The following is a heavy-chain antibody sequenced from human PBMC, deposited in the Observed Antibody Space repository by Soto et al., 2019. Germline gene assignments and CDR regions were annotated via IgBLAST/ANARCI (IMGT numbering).Heavy chain of an antibody. V-gene: IGHV3-23*01. CDR3: AISRGIAAAGLEGDY. Sequence: GGSLRLSCAASGFTFSSYAMSWVRQAPGKGLEWVSAISGSGGSTYYADSVKGRFTISRDNSKNTLYLQMNSLRAEDTAVYYCAISRGIAAAGLEGDYWGQGTLVTVSS. J-gene: IGHJ4*02. CDR2: ISGSGGST. D-gene: IGHD6-13*01. CDR1: GFTFSSYA.